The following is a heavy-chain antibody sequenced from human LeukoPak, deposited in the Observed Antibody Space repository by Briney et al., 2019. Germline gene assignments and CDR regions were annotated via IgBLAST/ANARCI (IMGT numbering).Heavy chain of an antibody. V-gene: IGHV3-15*01. CDR3: TTDAYWSGSVHH. CDR1: GFTFTMAW. J-gene: IGHJ4*02. D-gene: IGHD3-3*01. CDR2: IKSETDGGVT. Sequence: KPGGSLRLSCAASGFTFTMAWMSWVRQAPGQGLEWVGRIKSETDGGVTEYAAPVKGRFTISRDDSRNTLYLQMNSLKSEDTAVYYCTTDAYWSGSVHHWSQGTLVTVSS.